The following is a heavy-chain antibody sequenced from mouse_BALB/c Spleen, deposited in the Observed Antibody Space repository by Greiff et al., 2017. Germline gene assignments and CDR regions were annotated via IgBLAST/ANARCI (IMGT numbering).Heavy chain of an antibody. Sequence: EVHLVESGGGLVKPGGSLKLSCAASGFAFSSYDMSWVRQTPEKRLEWVAYISSGGGSTYYPDTVKGRFTISRDNAKNTLYLQMSSLKSEDTAMYYCARQEVRGYFDYGGQGTTLTVSS. CDR2: ISSGGGST. D-gene: IGHD2-14*01. V-gene: IGHV5-12-1*01. J-gene: IGHJ2*01. CDR3: ARQEVRGYFDY. CDR1: GFAFSSYD.